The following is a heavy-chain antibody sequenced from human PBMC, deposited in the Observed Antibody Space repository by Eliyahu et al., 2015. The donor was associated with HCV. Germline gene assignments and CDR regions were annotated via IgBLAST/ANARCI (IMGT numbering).Heavy chain of an antibody. J-gene: IGHJ4*02. Sequence: EVQLVESGGGLVQPGGSLRLSCAASGLTLSDHFMDWVRQAPGKGLGWVGRSKSKTNSYTTDFAASVKGRFAISRDDSDNSLSLQMNSLKTEDTAVYYCARELDGVFDYWGQGALVTVSS. CDR2: SKSKTNSYTT. CDR1: GLTLSDHF. CDR3: ARELDGVFDY. V-gene: IGHV3-72*01. D-gene: IGHD5-24*01.